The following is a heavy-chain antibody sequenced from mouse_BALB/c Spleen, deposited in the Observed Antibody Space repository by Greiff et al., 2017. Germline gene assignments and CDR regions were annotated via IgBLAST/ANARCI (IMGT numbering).Heavy chain of an antibody. CDR3: ARSGYRYDGFAY. CDR1: GFTFSSYG. Sequence: EVQLVESGGDLVKPGGSLKLSCAASGFTFSSYGMSWVRQTPDKRLEWVATISSGGSYTYYPDSVKGRFTISRDNAKNTLFLQMTSLRSEDTAMYYCARSGYRYDGFAYWGQGTLVTVSA. CDR2: ISSGGSYT. V-gene: IGHV5-6*01. D-gene: IGHD2-14*01. J-gene: IGHJ3*01.